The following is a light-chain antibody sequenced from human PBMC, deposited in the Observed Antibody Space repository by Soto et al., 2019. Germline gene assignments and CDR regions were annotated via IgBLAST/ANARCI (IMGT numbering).Light chain of an antibody. Sequence: QSVLTQPPSASGSPGQSVTISCTGTSSDVGGYNYVSWYQQYPGRAPKLMIYEVTKRPSGVPDRFSGSKSGNTASLTVSGLQAEDEAHYYCSSYAASNNFDVVFGGGTKLTVL. J-gene: IGLJ3*02. V-gene: IGLV2-8*01. CDR3: SSYAASNNFDVV. CDR1: SSDVGGYNY. CDR2: EVT.